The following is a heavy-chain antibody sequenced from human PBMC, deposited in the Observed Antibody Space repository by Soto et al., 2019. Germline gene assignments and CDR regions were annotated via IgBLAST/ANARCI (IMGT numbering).Heavy chain of an antibody. V-gene: IGHV1-69*13. D-gene: IGHD3-22*01. J-gene: IGHJ3*02. CDR3: ARDLEGGRTLYYYDSSGPAGYAFDI. Sequence: SVKVSCKASGGTFSSYAISWVREAPGQGLEWMGGIIPIFGTANYAQKFQGRVTITADESTSTAYMELSSLRSEDTAVYYCARDLEGGRTLYYYDSSGPAGYAFDIWGQGTMVTVSS. CDR1: GGTFSSYA. CDR2: IIPIFGTA.